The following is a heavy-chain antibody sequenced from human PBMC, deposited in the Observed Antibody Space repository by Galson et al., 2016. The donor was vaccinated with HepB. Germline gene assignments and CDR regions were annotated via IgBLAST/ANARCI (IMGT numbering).Heavy chain of an antibody. V-gene: IGHV3-30*18. CDR2: ISNDGNSK. J-gene: IGHJ6*02. CDR1: GFTFSRTG. D-gene: IGHD3-22*01. CDR3: AKAIHFDSGAYDYDYYYYYAMDV. Sequence: SLRLSCAASGFTFSRTGMHWVRQASGKGLEWVATISNDGNSKYYADSVKGRFTLSRDNSRNTLYLQMNSLRADDTAVYSCAKAIHFDSGAYDYDYYYYYAMDVWGHGTTVTVSS.